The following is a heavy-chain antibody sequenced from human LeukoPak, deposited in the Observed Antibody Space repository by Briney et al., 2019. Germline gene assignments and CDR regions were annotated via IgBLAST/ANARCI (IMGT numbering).Heavy chain of an antibody. CDR1: GGSITSNNW. Sequence: SGTLSLTCAVSGGSITSNNWWTWVRQPPGKGLEWIGEIFQSGSTSYIPSLKSRLTISVDKSKNQFSLELRSVTAADTAVYYCARGGEMTTVTHVFDYWGQGTLVTVSS. D-gene: IGHD4-17*01. J-gene: IGHJ4*02. CDR3: ARGGEMTTVTHVFDY. CDR2: IFQSGST. V-gene: IGHV4-4*02.